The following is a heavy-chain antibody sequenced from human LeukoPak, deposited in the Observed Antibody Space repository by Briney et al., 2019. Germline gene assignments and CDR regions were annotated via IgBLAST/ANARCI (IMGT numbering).Heavy chain of an antibody. J-gene: IGHJ3*02. CDR3: ARQGSGGRAFDI. V-gene: IGHV4-59*08. Sequence: SETLSLTCIVSGGSISSYYWSWIRQPPGKGLECIGYIYSSGSTNYNPSLKNRVNISVDTSKSQFSLKMTSVTAADTAVYYCARQGSGGRAFDIWGLGTMVTVSS. CDR1: GGSISSYY. D-gene: IGHD1-26*01. CDR2: IYSSGST.